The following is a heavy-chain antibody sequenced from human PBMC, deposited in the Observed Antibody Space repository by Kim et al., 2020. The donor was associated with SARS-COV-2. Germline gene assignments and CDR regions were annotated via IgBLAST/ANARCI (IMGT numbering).Heavy chain of an antibody. CDR1: GGTFSSYA. Sequence: SVKVSCKASGGTFSSYAISWVRQAPGQGLEWMGGIIPIFGTANYAQKFQGRVTITADESTSTAYMELSSLRSEDTAVYYCGGQGTSAVAGTSYYYGMDVWGQGTTVTVSS. CDR3: GGQGTSAVAGTSYYYGMDV. CDR2: IIPIFGTA. D-gene: IGHD6-19*01. J-gene: IGHJ6*02. V-gene: IGHV1-69*13.